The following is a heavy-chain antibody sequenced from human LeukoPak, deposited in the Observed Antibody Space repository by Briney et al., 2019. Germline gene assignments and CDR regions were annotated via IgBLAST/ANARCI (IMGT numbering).Heavy chain of an antibody. CDR2: INPSGGST. D-gene: IGHD3-3*01. Sequence: ASVKVSCKASGYTFTSYCMHWVRQAPGQGLEWMGIINPSGGSTSYAQKFQGRVTMTRDTSTSTVYMELSSLRSEDTAVYYCARAEPYYDFWSGYYGSGYYYGMDVWGQGTTVTVSS. V-gene: IGHV1-46*01. CDR1: GYTFTSYC. J-gene: IGHJ6*02. CDR3: ARAEPYYDFWSGYYGSGYYYGMDV.